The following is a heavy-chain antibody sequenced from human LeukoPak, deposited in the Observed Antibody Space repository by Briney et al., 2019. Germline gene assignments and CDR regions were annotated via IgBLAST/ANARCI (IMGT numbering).Heavy chain of an antibody. V-gene: IGHV3-48*03. D-gene: IGHD2-15*01. Sequence: GGSLRLSCAVSGFTFSSYEMNWVRQAPGKGLEWVSYISSRGTTIYYVDSVKGRFTISRDNAKDSLYLQMNSLRAEDTALYYCARVRSGLHMDVWGQGTTVTVSS. J-gene: IGHJ6*02. CDR1: GFTFSSYE. CDR2: ISSRGTTI. CDR3: ARVRSGLHMDV.